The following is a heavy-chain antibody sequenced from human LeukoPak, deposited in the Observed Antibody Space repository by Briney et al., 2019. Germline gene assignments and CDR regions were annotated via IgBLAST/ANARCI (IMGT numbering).Heavy chain of an antibody. CDR3: ARRGAAGTTGSGWFDP. V-gene: IGHV1-2*06. Sequence: GASVKVSCKASGYTFTGYYMHWVRQAPGQGLEWMGRINPNSGGTNYAQKFQGRVTMTRDTSISTAYMELSRLRSDDTAAYYCARRGAAGTTGSGWFDPWGQGTLVTVSS. J-gene: IGHJ5*02. D-gene: IGHD6-13*01. CDR1: GYTFTGYY. CDR2: INPNSGGT.